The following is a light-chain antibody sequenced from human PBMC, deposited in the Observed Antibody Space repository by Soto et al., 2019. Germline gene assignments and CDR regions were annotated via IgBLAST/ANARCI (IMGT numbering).Light chain of an antibody. J-gene: IGKJ4*01. CDR2: DAS. V-gene: IGKV3-15*01. Sequence: EIVMTQSPATLSVSPGERATLSCRASQSVSSNLAWYQQKPGQAPRLLIHDASTRATGIPVRFSASGSGTEFTLTISSLQSEDFAIYYCQQYNNWPLGFGGGTKVEIK. CDR1: QSVSSN. CDR3: QQYNNWPLG.